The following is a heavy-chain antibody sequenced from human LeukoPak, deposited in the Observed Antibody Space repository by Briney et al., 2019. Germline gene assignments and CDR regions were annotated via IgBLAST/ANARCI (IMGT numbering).Heavy chain of an antibody. Sequence: GGSLRLSCVTSGFTFSVYSMNWIRQAPGKGPEWLSFINSDGNNIYYRDSVKGRFTISRDNAKNSVSLQMSSLRVEDTAVYYCAREIQRPLDYWGQGILVTVSS. CDR2: INSDGNNI. D-gene: IGHD5-18*01. CDR3: AREIQRPLDY. CDR1: GFTFSVYS. J-gene: IGHJ4*02. V-gene: IGHV3-11*01.